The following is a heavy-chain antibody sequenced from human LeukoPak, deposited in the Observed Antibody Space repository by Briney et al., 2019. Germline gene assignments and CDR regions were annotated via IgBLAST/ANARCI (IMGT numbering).Heavy chain of an antibody. CDR2: IYYSGST. D-gene: IGHD4-17*01. V-gene: IGHV4-59*01. Sequence: SETLSVNCTVSGGSISSYYWSWIRQPPGKGLEWIGYIYYSGSTNYNPSLKSRVTISVDTSKNQFSLKLSSVTAADTAVYYCAGYGDYVPYYFDYWGQGTLVTVSS. J-gene: IGHJ4*02. CDR1: GGSISSYY. CDR3: AGYGDYVPYYFDY.